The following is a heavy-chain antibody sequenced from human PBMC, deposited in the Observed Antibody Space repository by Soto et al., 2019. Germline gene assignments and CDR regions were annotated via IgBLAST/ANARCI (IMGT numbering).Heavy chain of an antibody. CDR3: AAHMVAATGSY. J-gene: IGHJ4*02. D-gene: IGHD2-15*01. CDR1: GFTFSSYA. Sequence: VGSLRLSCAASGFTFSSYAMSWVRQAPGKGLEWVSAISGSGGSTYYADSVKGRFTISRDNSKNTLYLQMNSLRAEDTAVYYCAAHMVAATGSYWGQGTLVTVSS. V-gene: IGHV3-23*01. CDR2: ISGSGGST.